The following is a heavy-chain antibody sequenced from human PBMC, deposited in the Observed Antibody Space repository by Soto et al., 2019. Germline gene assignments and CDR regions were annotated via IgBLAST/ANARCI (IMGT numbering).Heavy chain of an antibody. Sequence: ASVKVSCKASGYTFTSYDTNWVRQATGQGFEWMGWMNPNSGNTGYAQKFQGRVTMTRNTSISTAYMELSSLRSEDTAVYYCAMEQWLVQGAFDIWGQGTMVTVSS. J-gene: IGHJ3*02. CDR3: AMEQWLVQGAFDI. V-gene: IGHV1-8*01. CDR2: MNPNSGNT. CDR1: GYTFTSYD. D-gene: IGHD6-19*01.